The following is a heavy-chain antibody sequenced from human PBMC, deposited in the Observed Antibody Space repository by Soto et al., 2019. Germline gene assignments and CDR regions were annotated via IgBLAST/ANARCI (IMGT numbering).Heavy chain of an antibody. Sequence: SETLSLTCTVSGVSISSSYWSWIRQSPGKGLEWIAYVHYSGSTNYNPSLNSRVTISVDTSKNQFSLKLSSVTAADTAVYYCARGYYDSSGQSNTFAIWGPGTMVTVSS. CDR1: GVSISSSY. J-gene: IGHJ3*02. CDR3: ARGYYDSSGQSNTFAI. D-gene: IGHD3-22*01. CDR2: VHYSGST. V-gene: IGHV4-59*01.